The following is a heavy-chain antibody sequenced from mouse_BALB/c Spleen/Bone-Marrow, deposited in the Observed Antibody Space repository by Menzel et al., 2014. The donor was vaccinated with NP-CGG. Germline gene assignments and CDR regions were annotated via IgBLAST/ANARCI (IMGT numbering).Heavy chain of an antibody. CDR3: ARSGGNYVAWLVY. J-gene: IGHJ3*01. Sequence: VQLQQSGAELVRPGASVKLSCKASGYTFTSYWMHWVKLRPGQGFEWIGEINPSNGDTNYNEKFKRKATLTVDKSSSTAYIQLSSLTSEDSAVYFCARSGGNYVAWLVYWGQGTLVTVSP. CDR2: INPSNGDT. V-gene: IGHV1S81*02. D-gene: IGHD2-1*01. CDR1: GYTFTSYW.